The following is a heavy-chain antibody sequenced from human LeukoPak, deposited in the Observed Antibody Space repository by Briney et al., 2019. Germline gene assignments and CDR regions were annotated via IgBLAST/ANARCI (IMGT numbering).Heavy chain of an antibody. D-gene: IGHD2-15*01. Sequence: SETLSLTCTVSGGSISSSSYYWGWIRQPPGKGLEWIGSIYYSGSTYYNPSLKSRVTISVDTSKNQFSLKLSSVTAADTAVYYCARESFVVVVAAKGGLDYWGQGTLVTVSS. CDR2: IYYSGST. CDR1: GGSISSSSYY. CDR3: ARESFVVVVAAKGGLDY. J-gene: IGHJ4*02. V-gene: IGHV4-39*07.